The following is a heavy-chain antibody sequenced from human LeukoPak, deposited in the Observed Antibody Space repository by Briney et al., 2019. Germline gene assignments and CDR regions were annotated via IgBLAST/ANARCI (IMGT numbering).Heavy chain of an antibody. J-gene: IGHJ6*02. V-gene: IGHV3-7*01. CDR1: GFAFSDSW. Sequence: GGSLRLSCAASGFAFSDSWMTWIRQAPGKGLEWVAFIKGDGSAKKYVDSVKGRFTISRDNAKNSLYLQMNSLRAEDTAVYYCAGGDGMDVWGQGTTVTVSS. CDR2: IKGDGSAK. CDR3: AGGDGMDV.